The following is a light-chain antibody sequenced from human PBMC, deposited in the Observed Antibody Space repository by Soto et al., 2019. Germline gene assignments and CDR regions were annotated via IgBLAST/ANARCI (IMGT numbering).Light chain of an antibody. Sequence: EIVMTQSPATLSVSPGERATLSCRPSQSVSSNLAWYQQKPGQAPRLLIYGASTRATGIPARFSGSGSGTEFTLTISSLQSEDFAVYYCQQYREWPIYSFGQGTKVDIK. J-gene: IGKJ2*03. V-gene: IGKV3-15*01. CDR1: QSVSSN. CDR3: QQYREWPIYS. CDR2: GAS.